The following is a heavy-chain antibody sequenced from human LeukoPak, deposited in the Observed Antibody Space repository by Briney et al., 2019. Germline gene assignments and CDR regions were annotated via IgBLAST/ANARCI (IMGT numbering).Heavy chain of an antibody. J-gene: IGHJ4*02. V-gene: IGHV1-69*02. CDR1: GGTFSSYI. CDR2: ILPILGIA. Sequence: GASLKVSCKASGGTFSSYIITWVRQAPGQGLEWMGRILPILGIANYAQRFQGRVTITADKSTSTAYMELSSLRSEDTAVYYCARHLDDSFTHYVWGQGTLVTVSS. D-gene: IGHD3-16*01. CDR3: ARHLDDSFTHYV.